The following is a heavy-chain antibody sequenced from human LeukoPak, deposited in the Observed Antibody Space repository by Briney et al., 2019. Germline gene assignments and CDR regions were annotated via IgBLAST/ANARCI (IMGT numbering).Heavy chain of an antibody. CDR1: GGSISGYN. Sequence: SETLSLTCTVSGGSISGYNWHWIRQPPGKGLEWIGYIYYSGSTNYNRSLKSRVTMSVDTSKNQFSLKLSSVTAADTAVYYCARTLAAAGPRGWFDPWGQGTLVTVSS. V-gene: IGHV4-59*01. J-gene: IGHJ5*02. D-gene: IGHD6-13*01. CDR2: IYYSGST. CDR3: ARTLAAAGPRGWFDP.